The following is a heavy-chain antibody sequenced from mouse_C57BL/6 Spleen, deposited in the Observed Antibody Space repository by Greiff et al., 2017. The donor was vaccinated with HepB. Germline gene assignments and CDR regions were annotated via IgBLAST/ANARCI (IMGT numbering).Heavy chain of an antibody. J-gene: IGHJ4*01. CDR1: GYTFTSYW. CDR3: VRRDQVYAMDY. CDR2: IDPSDSYP. D-gene: IGHD3-3*01. Sequence: QVHVKQPGAELVMPGASVKLSCKASGYTFTSYWMHLVKQRPGQGLAWIEEIDPSDSYPNYNPQFKGQSTLTVGKSSSTAYMQLSSLTSEDSAVYYCVRRDQVYAMDYWGQGTSVTVSS. V-gene: IGHV1-69*01.